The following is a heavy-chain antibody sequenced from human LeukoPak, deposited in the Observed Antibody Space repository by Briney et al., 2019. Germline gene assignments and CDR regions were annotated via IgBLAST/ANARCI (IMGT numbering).Heavy chain of an antibody. D-gene: IGHD5-24*01. V-gene: IGHV4-39*07. Sequence: SETLSLTCTVSGGSISSSSYYWGWIRQPPGKGLEWIGSIYYSGSTYYNPSLKSRVTISVDTSKNQFSLKLSSVTAADTAVYYCARGYGYNQYWGQGALVTVSS. CDR3: ARGYGYNQY. CDR1: GGSISSSSYY. CDR2: IYYSGST. J-gene: IGHJ4*02.